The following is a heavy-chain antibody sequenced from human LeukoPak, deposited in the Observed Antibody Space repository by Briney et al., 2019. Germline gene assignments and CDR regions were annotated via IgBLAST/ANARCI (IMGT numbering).Heavy chain of an antibody. V-gene: IGHV3-66*01. CDR3: AREGTSGWFDP. Sequence: GGSLRLSCAASGTTVSSNYMNWVRQAPGKGLEWVSVIYSGGSTYYADSVKGRFTISRDNSKNTLYLQMNSPRAEDTAVYYCAREGTSGWFDPWGQGTLVTVSS. D-gene: IGHD3-3*01. J-gene: IGHJ5*02. CDR2: IYSGGST. CDR1: GTTVSSNY.